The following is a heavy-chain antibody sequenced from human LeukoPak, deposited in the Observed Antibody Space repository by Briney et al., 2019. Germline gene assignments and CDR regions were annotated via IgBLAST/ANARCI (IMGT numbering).Heavy chain of an antibody. CDR3: VKKVVVPPEHWGFDY. D-gene: IGHD2-21*01. V-gene: IGHV3-23*01. Sequence: GGSLRLSCAASGFPFNSYAMGWVRQAPGKGLDWVSIMSDTGAHKFYADSVKGRFIITRDNSKNMVYLQMNSLRAEDTAVYYCVKKVVVPPEHWGFDYWGQGTLVTVSS. J-gene: IGHJ4*02. CDR1: GFPFNSYA. CDR2: MSDTGAHK.